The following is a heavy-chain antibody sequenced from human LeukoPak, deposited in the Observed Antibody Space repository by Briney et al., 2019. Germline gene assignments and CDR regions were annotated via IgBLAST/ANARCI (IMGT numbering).Heavy chain of an antibody. Sequence: ASVKVSCKASGYTFSGYYMHWVRQAPGQGLEWMGWINPNSGDTNYAQKFQGRVTMTRDMSINTAYVELRRLRSDDTAVYYCARDPSSRGNFDYWGQGTLVTVSS. CDR2: INPNSGDT. V-gene: IGHV1-2*02. CDR3: ARDPSSRGNFDY. J-gene: IGHJ4*02. CDR1: GYTFSGYY. D-gene: IGHD5-24*01.